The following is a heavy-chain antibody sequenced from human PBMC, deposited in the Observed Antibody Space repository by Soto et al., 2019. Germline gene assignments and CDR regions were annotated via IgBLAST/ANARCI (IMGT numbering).Heavy chain of an antibody. CDR1: GGSFSGYY. V-gene: IGHV4-34*01. CDR2: INHSGST. J-gene: IGHJ4*02. D-gene: IGHD2-2*01. Sequence: ETLSLTCAVYGGSFSGYYWSWIRQPPGKGLEWIGEINHSGSTNYNPSLKSRVTISVDTSKNQFSLKLSSVTAADTAVYYCARGTKNIVVVPAANGALDYWGQGTLVTVSS. CDR3: ARGTKNIVVVPAANGALDY.